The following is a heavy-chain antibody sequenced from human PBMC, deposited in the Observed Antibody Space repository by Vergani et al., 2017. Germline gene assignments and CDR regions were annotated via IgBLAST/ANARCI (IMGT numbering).Heavy chain of an antibody. Sequence: EVQLLESGGSLKQPGGSVRLSCAASGFTFSTYAMHWVRQAPGKGLEWVSALTGGGVSIYYADAFKGRFNISRDNSRDTLYLQMNSLRPADTATYYCVKDAGSYENFFDSWGQGTLVTVSS. CDR3: VKDAGSYENFFDS. J-gene: IGHJ4*02. CDR2: LTGGGVSI. V-gene: IGHV3-23*01. D-gene: IGHD1-26*01. CDR1: GFTFSTYA.